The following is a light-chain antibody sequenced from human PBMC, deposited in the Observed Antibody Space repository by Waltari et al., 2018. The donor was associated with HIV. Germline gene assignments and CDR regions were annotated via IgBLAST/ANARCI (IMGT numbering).Light chain of an antibody. CDR3: QQYGSSPFT. CDR2: GAS. CDR1: QSISSSD. Sequence: EIVLTQSPGTLSLSPGERATLSCRASQSISSSDLAWYQQKPGQAPRLVVYGASSRATGIPDRFRGSGSGTDFSLTINRLEPEDFGVYYCQQYGSSPFTFGGGTKVEIK. J-gene: IGKJ4*01. V-gene: IGKV3-20*01.